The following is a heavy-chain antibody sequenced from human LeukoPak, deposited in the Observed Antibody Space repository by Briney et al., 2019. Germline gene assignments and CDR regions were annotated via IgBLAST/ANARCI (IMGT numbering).Heavy chain of an antibody. CDR1: GGSISSGSYY. CDR2: ICTSGST. CDR3: ARIGCSSTSCYDPFDY. D-gene: IGHD2-2*01. V-gene: IGHV4-61*02. J-gene: IGHJ4*02. Sequence: SETLSLTCTVSGGSISSGSYYWSWIRQPAGKGLEWIGRICTSGSTNYNPSLKSRVTISVDTSKNQFSLKPSSVTAADTAVYYCARIGCSSTSCYDPFDYWGQGTLVTVSS.